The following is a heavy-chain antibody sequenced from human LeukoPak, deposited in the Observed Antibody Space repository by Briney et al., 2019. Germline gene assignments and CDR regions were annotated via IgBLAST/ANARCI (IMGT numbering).Heavy chain of an antibody. Sequence: SVKVSCKASGGTFSSYAISWVRQAPGQGLEWMGRIIPIFGTANYAQKFQGRVTITTDESTSTAYMELSSLRSEDTAVYYCARDSKYYCDSSGYYGTSYFDYWRQGTLVTVSS. CDR1: GGTFSSYA. D-gene: IGHD3-22*01. CDR3: ARDSKYYCDSSGYYGTSYFDY. J-gene: IGHJ4*02. V-gene: IGHV1-69*05. CDR2: IIPIFGTA.